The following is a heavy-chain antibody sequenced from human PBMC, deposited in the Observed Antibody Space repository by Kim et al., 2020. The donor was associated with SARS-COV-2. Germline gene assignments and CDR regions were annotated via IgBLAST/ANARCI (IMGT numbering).Heavy chain of an antibody. CDR1: GFNFNDFD. J-gene: IGHJ6*02. D-gene: IGHD3-10*01. Sequence: GGSLRLSCLASGFNFNDFDINWVRQAPGKGLEWIAHINSGGSAVFYADSVKGRFTISRDNAKRAVYFQMNSLRAEDTAVYYCAREIELDARGITKNLKTCGMDVWGPGTRVTVSS. CDR3: AREIELDARGITKNLKTCGMDV. CDR2: INSGGSAV. V-gene: IGHV3-48*03.